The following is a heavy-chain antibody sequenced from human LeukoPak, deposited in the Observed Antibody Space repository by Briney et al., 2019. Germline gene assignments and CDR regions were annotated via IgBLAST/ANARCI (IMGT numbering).Heavy chain of an antibody. V-gene: IGHV3-9*01. D-gene: IGHD2-15*01. CDR3: SSATEDY. CDR1: GFRFDDYA. CDR2: IGWNGDST. Sequence: PGGSLRLSCAASGFRFDDYAMHWDRQAPGKGLEWVSGIGWNGDSTDYADSVKGRFTISRDNAKNSLYLQMNSLRAEDTALYYCSSATEDYWGQGTLVTVSS. J-gene: IGHJ4*02.